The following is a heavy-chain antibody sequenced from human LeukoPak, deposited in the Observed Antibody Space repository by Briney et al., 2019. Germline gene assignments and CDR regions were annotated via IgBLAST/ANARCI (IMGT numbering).Heavy chain of an antibody. J-gene: IGHJ4*02. CDR3: ARRAGAYSHPYDY. V-gene: IGHV3-53*01. Sequence: GGSLRLSCAASGFTFSSYSMNWIRQAPGKGLEWVSFIYSGGSTHYSDSVKGRFTISRDNSKNTLYLQMNSLRAEDTAVYYCARRAGAYSHPYDYWGQGTLITVSS. CDR1: GFTFSSYS. CDR2: IYSGGST. D-gene: IGHD4/OR15-4a*01.